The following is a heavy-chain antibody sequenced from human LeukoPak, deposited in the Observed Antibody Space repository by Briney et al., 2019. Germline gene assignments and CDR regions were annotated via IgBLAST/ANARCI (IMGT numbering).Heavy chain of an antibody. D-gene: IGHD5-18*01. CDR3: ARGGYSYGGHRY. J-gene: IGHJ4*02. Sequence: GGSLRLSCAASGFTFSSYSMNWVRQAPGKGLEWVSSISSSSSYIYYADSVKGRFTISRDNAKNSLYLQMNSLRAGDTAVYYCARGGYSYGGHRYWGQGTLVTVSS. V-gene: IGHV3-21*01. CDR1: GFTFSSYS. CDR2: ISSSSSYI.